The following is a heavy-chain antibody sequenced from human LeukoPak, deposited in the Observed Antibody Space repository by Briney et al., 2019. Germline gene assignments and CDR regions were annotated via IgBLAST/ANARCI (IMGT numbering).Heavy chain of an antibody. V-gene: IGHV4-39*01. CDR1: GGSISSSSYY. J-gene: IGHJ4*02. D-gene: IGHD3-3*01. CDR3: ARRTYYDFWSGYHSSFDY. CDR2: IYYSGST. Sequence: PSETLSLXCTVSGGSISSSSYYWGWIRQPPGKGLEWIGSIYYSGSTYYNPSLKSRVTISVDTSKNQFSLKLSSVTAADTAVYYCARRTYYDFWSGYHSSFDYWGQGTLVTVSS.